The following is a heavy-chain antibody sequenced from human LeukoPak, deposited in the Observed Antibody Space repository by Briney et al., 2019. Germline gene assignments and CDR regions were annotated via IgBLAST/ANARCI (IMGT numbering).Heavy chain of an antibody. D-gene: IGHD6-25*01. J-gene: IGHJ4*02. CDR2: ISGSGGST. CDR1: GFTFSSYA. Sequence: GGSLRLSCAASGFTFSSYAMSWVRQAPGKGLEGVSAISGSGGSTYYADSVKGRFTISRDNSKNTLYLQMNSLRAEDTAVYFFFFTRKAAYEIDYWGQGTLVTVSS. CDR3: FFTRKAAYEIDY. V-gene: IGHV3-23*01.